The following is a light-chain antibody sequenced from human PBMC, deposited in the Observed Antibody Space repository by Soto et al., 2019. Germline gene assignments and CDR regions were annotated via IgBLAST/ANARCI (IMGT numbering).Light chain of an antibody. J-gene: IGKJ2*01. CDR3: QQRSNWPPYT. Sequence: EIVLTQSPATLSLSPGERATLSCRASQSVSSYLAWYQQKPGQAPRLLIYDASNRATSIPARFSGSGSGKDFTLTISSLEPEGFAVYYCQQRSNWPPYTFGQGTKLEIK. CDR1: QSVSSY. CDR2: DAS. V-gene: IGKV3-11*01.